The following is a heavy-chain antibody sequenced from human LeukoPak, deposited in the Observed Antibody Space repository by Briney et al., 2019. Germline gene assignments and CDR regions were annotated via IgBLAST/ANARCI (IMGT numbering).Heavy chain of an antibody. CDR1: GFTFSSYS. CDR2: ISSSSSYI. Sequence: GGSLRLSCAASGFTFSSYSMNWVRQAPGKGLEWVSSISSSSSYIYYADSVKGRFTISRDNAKNSLYLQMNSLRAEDTAVYYCARVDTAMEIIYFDYWGQGTLVTVSS. D-gene: IGHD5-18*01. CDR3: ARVDTAMEIIYFDY. V-gene: IGHV3-21*01. J-gene: IGHJ4*02.